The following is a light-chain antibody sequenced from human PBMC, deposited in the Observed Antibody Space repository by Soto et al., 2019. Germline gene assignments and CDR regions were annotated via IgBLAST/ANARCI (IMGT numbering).Light chain of an antibody. CDR2: GNS. CDR3: QSYDSSLSGSVV. V-gene: IGLV1-40*01. Sequence: QSVLTQPPSVSGAPGQRVTISCTGSSSKIGAGYDVQWYQQLPGTAPKRLIYGNSNRPSGVPDRFSGSKSGTSASLAITGLQSEDEADYYCQSYDSSLSGSVVFGGATKLTVL. CDR1: SSKIGAGYD. J-gene: IGLJ2*01.